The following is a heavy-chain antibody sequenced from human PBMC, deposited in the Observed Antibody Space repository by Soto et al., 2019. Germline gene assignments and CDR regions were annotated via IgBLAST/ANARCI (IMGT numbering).Heavy chain of an antibody. D-gene: IGHD3-22*01. Sequence: GGSLRLSCAASGFTFSSYAMSWVRQAPGKGLEWVSAISGSGGSTYYADSVKGRFTISRDNSKNTLYLQMNSLRAEDTAVYYCARDPLYDSSGYYRLGGFDYWGQGTLVTVSS. J-gene: IGHJ4*02. CDR1: GFTFSSYA. CDR3: ARDPLYDSSGYYRLGGFDY. CDR2: ISGSGGST. V-gene: IGHV3-23*01.